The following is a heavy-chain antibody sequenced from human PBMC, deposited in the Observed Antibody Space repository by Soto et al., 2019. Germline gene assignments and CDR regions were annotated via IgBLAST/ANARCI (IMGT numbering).Heavy chain of an antibody. CDR2: IKQDGSEK. D-gene: IGHD4-17*01. CDR3: ARFRRNDYGDYLGRGFFDY. J-gene: IGHJ4*02. CDR1: GFTFSSYW. Sequence: GGSLRLSCAASGFTFSSYWMSWVRQAPGKGLEWVANIKQDGSEKYYVDSVKGRFTISRDNAKNSLYLQMNSLRAEDTAVYYCARFRRNDYGDYLGRGFFDYWGQGTLVTVSS. V-gene: IGHV3-7*01.